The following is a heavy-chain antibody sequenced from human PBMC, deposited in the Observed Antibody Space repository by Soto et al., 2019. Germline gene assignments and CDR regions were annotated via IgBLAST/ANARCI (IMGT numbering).Heavy chain of an antibody. D-gene: IGHD3-22*01. CDR3: ARAYDSSGFGMAV. CDR1: GCSISSSSYY. Sequence: QLQLQESGPGLVKPSETLSLTCTVSGCSISSSSYYWGWIRQPPGKGLEWIGSIYYSGSTYYNPAIKSRVTRAVDTSRSMVSRKLISVTAADTAVYYCARAYDSSGFGMAVWGQGTTVTVSS. J-gene: IGHJ6*02. CDR2: IYYSGST. V-gene: IGHV4-39*01.